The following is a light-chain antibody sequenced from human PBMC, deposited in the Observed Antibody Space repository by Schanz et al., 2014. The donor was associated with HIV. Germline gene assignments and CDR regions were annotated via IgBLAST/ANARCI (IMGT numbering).Light chain of an antibody. Sequence: QSALTQPPSASGSPGQSVTISCTGTTSDIGNHDFVSWYQQHPGKAPKLMIYDVTKRPSGVPARFSGSKSGNTASLTVSGLQAEDEADYSCISYTSETVVFGGGTKLTVL. V-gene: IGLV2-8*01. CDR2: DVT. CDR3: ISYTSETVV. J-gene: IGLJ2*01. CDR1: TSDIGNHDF.